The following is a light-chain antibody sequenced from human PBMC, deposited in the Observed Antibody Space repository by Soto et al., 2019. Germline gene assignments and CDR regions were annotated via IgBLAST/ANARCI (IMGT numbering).Light chain of an antibody. J-gene: IGKJ1*01. CDR1: QNVGNN. Sequence: EIVLTRARVTRSLCPWERHTLSCRASQNVGNNLVWYQQKPGQAPRLLIYGASTRAAGIPDRFSGSGSGTEFTLTISGLQSDDFAVYYCQQFNNWPPWTFGQGTKVDIK. CDR3: QQFNNWPPWT. V-gene: IGKV3-15*01. CDR2: GAS.